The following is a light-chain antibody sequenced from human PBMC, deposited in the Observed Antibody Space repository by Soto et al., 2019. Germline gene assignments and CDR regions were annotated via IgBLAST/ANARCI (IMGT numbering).Light chain of an antibody. V-gene: IGKV1-39*01. J-gene: IGKJ1*01. CDR2: AAS. CDR3: QQSYSTLGA. CDR1: QSISSY. Sequence: DIKMTQSPSSLSASVGDRVTITCRASQSISSYLNWYQQKQGKAPKLLIYAASSLQSGVPSRFSGSGSGTDFTLTISSLQPEDFATYYCQQSYSTLGAFGQGTKVEIK.